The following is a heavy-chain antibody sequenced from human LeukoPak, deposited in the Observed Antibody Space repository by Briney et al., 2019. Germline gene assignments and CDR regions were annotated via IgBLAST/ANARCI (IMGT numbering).Heavy chain of an antibody. V-gene: IGHV3-15*01. J-gene: IGHJ4*02. CDR1: GFTFSNAW. D-gene: IGHD3-10*01. CDR2: IKSKTDGGTT. Sequence: GGSLRLSCAASGFTFSNAWMSWVRQAPGKGLEWVGRIKSKTDGGTTDYAAPVKGRFTISRDDSKNTLYLQMNSLKTEDTAVYYCTTDIARDLWFREFDFDYWGQGTLVTVSS. CDR3: TTDIARDLWFREFDFDY.